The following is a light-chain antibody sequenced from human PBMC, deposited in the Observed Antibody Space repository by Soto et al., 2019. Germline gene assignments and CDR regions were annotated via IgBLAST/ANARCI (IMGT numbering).Light chain of an antibody. CDR3: SSYTGGNPSYV. CDR2: EGS. J-gene: IGLJ1*01. CDR1: SSDVGSYNL. Sequence: QSALTQPASVSGSPGQSITISCTGTSSDVGSYNLVSWYQQHPGKAPKLMIYEGSKRPSGVSNRFSGSKSGNTASLTISGLQDEDEADYYCSSYTGGNPSYVFGTWTKVTVL. V-gene: IGLV2-14*02.